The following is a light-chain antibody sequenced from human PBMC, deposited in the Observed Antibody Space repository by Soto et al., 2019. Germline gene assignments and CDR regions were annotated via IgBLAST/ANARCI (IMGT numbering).Light chain of an antibody. CDR1: SSDFGGYNF. J-gene: IGLJ2*01. V-gene: IGLV2-14*03. Sequence: QSVLTQPASVSGSPGQSITISCTGTSSDFGGYNFVSWYQHHPGKAPKVMIYDVSKRPSGVSNRFSGSKSGNTASLTISGLQAEDEADYYCSSYTCSSTLLVFGGGTKLTVL. CDR2: DVS. CDR3: SSYTCSSTLLV.